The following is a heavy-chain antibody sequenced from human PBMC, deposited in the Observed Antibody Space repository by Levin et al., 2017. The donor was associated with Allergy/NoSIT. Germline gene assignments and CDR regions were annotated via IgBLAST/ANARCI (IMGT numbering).Heavy chain of an antibody. CDR1: GGTFSSYA. Sequence: KISCKASGGTFSSYAISWVRQAPGQGLEWMGRIIPILGIANYAQKFQGRVTITADKSTSTAYMELSSLRSEDTAVYYCARAVPWSGYYIDYWGQGTLVTVSS. V-gene: IGHV1-69*04. J-gene: IGHJ4*02. CDR2: IIPILGIA. D-gene: IGHD3-3*01. CDR3: ARAVPWSGYYIDY.